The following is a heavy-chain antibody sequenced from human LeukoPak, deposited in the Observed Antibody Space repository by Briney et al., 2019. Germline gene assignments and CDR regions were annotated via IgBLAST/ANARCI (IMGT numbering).Heavy chain of an antibody. CDR2: INHSGGT. D-gene: IGHD3-22*01. CDR1: GGPFSGYY. CDR3: AILYYYDSSGYAEYFQH. Sequence: SETLSLTCAVYGGPFSGYYWSWIRQPPGKGLEWIGEINHSGGTYYKPSLNSRVTMSVDTSKKQFSLRLSSVTAADTAVYYCAILYYYDSSGYAEYFQHWGQGTLVTVSS. V-gene: IGHV4-34*01. J-gene: IGHJ1*01.